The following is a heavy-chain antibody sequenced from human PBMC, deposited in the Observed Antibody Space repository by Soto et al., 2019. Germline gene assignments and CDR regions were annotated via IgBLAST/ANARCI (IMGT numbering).Heavy chain of an antibody. J-gene: IGHJ4*02. V-gene: IGHV4-34*01. CDR1: GGSFSGYY. CDR2: INHSGST. Sequence: PSETLSLTCAVYGGSFSGYYLSWIRQPPGKGLEWIGEINHSGSTNYNPSLKSRVTISVDTSKNQFSLKLSSVTAADTAVYYCARGTGYSSSWYNYWGQGTLVTVSS. CDR3: ARGTGYSSSWYNY. D-gene: IGHD6-13*01.